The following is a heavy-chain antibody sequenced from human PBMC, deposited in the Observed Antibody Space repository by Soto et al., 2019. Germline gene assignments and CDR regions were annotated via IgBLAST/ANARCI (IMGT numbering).Heavy chain of an antibody. J-gene: IGHJ3*02. CDR1: GFTFSDYW. CDR2: IKKDESKK. V-gene: IGHV3-7*05. D-gene: IGHD3-22*01. CDR3: ARDVSPGSGPYYLDAFGI. Sequence: EVQLVESGGGLVQPGESLRLSCAASGFTFSDYWMTWVRQAPGKGLEWVANIKKDESKKSYLDSVRGRFTISRDNARNSLYLQMDSLRAEDTALYYCARDVSPGSGPYYLDAFGIWGQGTMVTVSS.